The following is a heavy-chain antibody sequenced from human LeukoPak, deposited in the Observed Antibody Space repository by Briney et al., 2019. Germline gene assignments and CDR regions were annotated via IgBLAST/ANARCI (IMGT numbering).Heavy chain of an antibody. CDR3: ARIRYFDWLFDY. CDR2: INTSGST. V-gene: IGHV4-61*02. Sequence: SQTLSLTCTVSGGSISSGSYFWSWIRQPAGKGLEWIGRINTSGSTNYNPSLKSRVTMSVDTSKNQFSLKLSSVTAADTAVYYCARIRYFDWLFDYWGQGTLVTVSS. J-gene: IGHJ4*02. CDR1: GGSISSGSYF. D-gene: IGHD3-9*01.